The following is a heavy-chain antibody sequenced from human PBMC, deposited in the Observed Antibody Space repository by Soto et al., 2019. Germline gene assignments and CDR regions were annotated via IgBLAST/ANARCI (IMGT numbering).Heavy chain of an antibody. CDR1: GFTFNSFP. V-gene: IGHV3-23*01. D-gene: IGHD6-19*01. CDR2: ISGSGSST. J-gene: IGHJ4*02. CDR3: AYGSGWYRTINYFDF. Sequence: PGGSLRLSCAAPGFTFNSFPMSWVRQAPGKGLEWVSAISGSGSSTYYADSLQGRFTISRDNFKNILYLQMNSLRAEDTALYYCAYGSGWYRTINYFDFWGQGTLVTVSS.